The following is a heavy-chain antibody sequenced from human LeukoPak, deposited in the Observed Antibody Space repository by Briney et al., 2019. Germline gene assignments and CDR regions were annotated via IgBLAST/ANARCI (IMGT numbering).Heavy chain of an antibody. Sequence: GGSLRLSCAASGFTFSSYGMHWVRQAPGKGLEWVAVISYDGSNKYYADSVKGRFTISRDNSKNTLYLQMNSLRAEDTAVYYCAKDLRRGWLRLRYYYYGMDVWGPGTTVTVSS. D-gene: IGHD5-12*01. CDR2: ISYDGSNK. J-gene: IGHJ6*02. V-gene: IGHV3-30*18. CDR1: GFTFSSYG. CDR3: AKDLRRGWLRLRYYYYGMDV.